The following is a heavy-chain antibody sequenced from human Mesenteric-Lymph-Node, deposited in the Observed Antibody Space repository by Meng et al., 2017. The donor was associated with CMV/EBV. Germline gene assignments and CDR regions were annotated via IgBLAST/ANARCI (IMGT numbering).Heavy chain of an antibody. CDR1: GFTFSSYG. CDR2: IRYDGSNK. CDR3: ARLEPYYDILTGYFQYYFDY. D-gene: IGHD3-9*01. Sequence: GESLKISCAASGFTFSSYGMHWVRQAPGKGLEWVAFIRYDGSNKYYADSVKGRFTISRDNSRTTLYLQMNSLRAEDTAVYYCARLEPYYDILTGYFQYYFDYWGQGTLVTVSS. J-gene: IGHJ4*02. V-gene: IGHV3-30*02.